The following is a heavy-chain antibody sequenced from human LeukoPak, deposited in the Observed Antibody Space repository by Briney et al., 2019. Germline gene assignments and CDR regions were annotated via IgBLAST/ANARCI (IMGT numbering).Heavy chain of an antibody. Sequence: GGSLRLSRVASEFTYSSYNMNWVRQAPGKGLEWVSDISGSGGNTYYAGSVKGRFTISRDNSKNTLYLQMNSLRAEDTAVYYCARDLQELRFLEWLLSTLDYWGQGTLVTVSS. CDR3: ARDLQELRFLEWLLSTLDY. CDR2: ISGSGGNT. D-gene: IGHD3-3*01. J-gene: IGHJ4*02. CDR1: EFTYSSYN. V-gene: IGHV3-23*01.